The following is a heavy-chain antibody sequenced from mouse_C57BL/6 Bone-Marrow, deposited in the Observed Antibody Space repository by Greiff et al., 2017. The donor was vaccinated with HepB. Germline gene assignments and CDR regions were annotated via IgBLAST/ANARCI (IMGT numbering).Heavy chain of an antibody. D-gene: IGHD1-1*01. Sequence: QVQLKQPGAELVKPGASVKLSCKASGYTFTSYWMHWVKQRPGRGLEWIGRIDPNSGGTKYNEKFKSKATLTVDTPSSTAYMQLSSLTSEDSAVYYCARSISDYYGSSYWYFDVWGTGTTVTVSS. CDR3: ARSISDYYGSSYWYFDV. V-gene: IGHV1-72*01. CDR2: IDPNSGGT. J-gene: IGHJ1*03. CDR1: GYTFTSYW.